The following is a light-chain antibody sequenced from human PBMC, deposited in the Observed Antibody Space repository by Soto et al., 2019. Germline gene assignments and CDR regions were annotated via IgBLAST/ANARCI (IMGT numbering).Light chain of an antibody. J-gene: IGLJ3*02. V-gene: IGLV2-11*01. CDR1: SSDVGSYKY. Sequence: QSALTQPRSVSGSPGQSVTISCTGTSSDVGSYKYASWYQHHPGKAPKLMIFDVNKRPSGVPDRFSGSNSGNAASLTISGLQPEDEADYFCCSFVDSDTVLFGGGTKLTVL. CDR3: CSFVDSDTVL. CDR2: DVN.